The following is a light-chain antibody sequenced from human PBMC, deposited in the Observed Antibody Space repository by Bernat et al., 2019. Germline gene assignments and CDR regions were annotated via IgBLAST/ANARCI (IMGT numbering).Light chain of an antibody. V-gene: IGLV3-19*01. CDR2: GKN. CDR1: SLRSYY. CDR3: NSRDSSGNQFVV. Sequence: SSELTQDPAVSVALGQTVRITCQGDSLRSYYASWYQQKPGQAPVLVIYGKNNRPSGSPDRFSGSSSGNTASLTITGAQAEDEADYYGNSRDSSGNQFVVFGGGTKLTVL. J-gene: IGLJ2*01.